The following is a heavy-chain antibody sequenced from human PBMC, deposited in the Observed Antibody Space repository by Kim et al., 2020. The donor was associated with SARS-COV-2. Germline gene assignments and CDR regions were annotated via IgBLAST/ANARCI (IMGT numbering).Heavy chain of an antibody. Sequence: SETLSLTCNVSGGSVSSGSYYWSWIRQPPGKGLEWIGYTYYGASDLYNPSLKSRVSLSIDASKNQFSLKLYSVTAADTAVYYCASQNGKYIDFWGQGILVTVPS. J-gene: IGHJ4*02. CDR1: GGSVSSGSYY. CDR3: ASQNGKYIDF. CDR2: TYYGASD. V-gene: IGHV4-61*01.